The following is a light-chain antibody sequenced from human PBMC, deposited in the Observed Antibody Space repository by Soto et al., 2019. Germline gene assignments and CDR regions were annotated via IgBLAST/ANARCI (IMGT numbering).Light chain of an antibody. J-gene: IGKJ1*01. CDR1: QSVSSN. Sequence: EIVMTQSPATLSVSPGERATLSCRASQSVSSNLAWYQQKPGQAPRFLIYGASTRATGIPARFSGSGSGTEFTLTISSLQSEDLEVYYCQQYTDWPTTFGQGTKVDIK. CDR2: GAS. V-gene: IGKV3-15*01. CDR3: QQYTDWPTT.